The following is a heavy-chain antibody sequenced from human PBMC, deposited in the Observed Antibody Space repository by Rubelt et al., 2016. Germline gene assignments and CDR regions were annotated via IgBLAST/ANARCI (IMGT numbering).Heavy chain of an antibody. D-gene: IGHD3-22*01. V-gene: IGHV3-23*04. Sequence: EVQVVESGGGLVKPGGSLRLSCAVSGFTFSNFWMSWVRQAPGKGLEWVSSVGVSGSSTYYTDSVKGRFTISRDNSKNTLFLHRNSLVAEDAAVYYCGKQHSSGKPYEYWGQGTLVTVSS. CDR1: GFTFSNFW. CDR3: GKQHSSGKPYEY. CDR2: VGVSGSST. J-gene: IGHJ4*02.